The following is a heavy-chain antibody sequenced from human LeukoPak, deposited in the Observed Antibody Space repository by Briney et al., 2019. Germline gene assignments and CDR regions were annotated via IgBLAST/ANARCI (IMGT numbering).Heavy chain of an antibody. CDR1: GYTFTNYY. D-gene: IGHD3-22*01. CDR3: ARAHYASSNIKVPFDV. J-gene: IGHJ6*04. V-gene: IGHV1-46*01. Sequence: GASVKVSCKASGYTFTNYYMHWVRQAPGQGLEWMGVIDPSAGSTTYAQKFQGRVTMTRDTATSTVYMELSSLRSEDTAVCYCARAHYASSNIKVPFDVWGKGTTVTVSS. CDR2: IDPSAGST.